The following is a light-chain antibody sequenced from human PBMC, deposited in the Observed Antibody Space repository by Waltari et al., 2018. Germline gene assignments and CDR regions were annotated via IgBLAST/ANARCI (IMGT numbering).Light chain of an antibody. V-gene: IGLV2-8*01. J-gene: IGLJ1*01. Sequence: QSALTQPPSASGSPGQSVTISCTGTSSDVGGYNYVSWYQQHPGKVPKLMIYEVSKRPSGFPDRFAGSKPGNTASLTVSGLQAEDEADYYCASYAGSRYVFGTGTKVTVL. CDR2: EVS. CDR3: ASYAGSRYV. CDR1: SSDVGGYNY.